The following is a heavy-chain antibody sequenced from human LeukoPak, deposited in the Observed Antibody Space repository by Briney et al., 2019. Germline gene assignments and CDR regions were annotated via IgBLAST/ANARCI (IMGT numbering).Heavy chain of an antibody. CDR1: GGSFSGYY. Sequence: SETLSLTCAVYGGSFSGYYWSWIRQPPGKGLEWIGEIKHSGSTNYNPSLKSRVTISVYTSKNQSSLKMSSLTAAPTAVYYCARGRSKRTGGISDKPTDYWGQGTLVTVSS. J-gene: IGHJ4*02. CDR2: IKHSGST. CDR3: ARGRSKRTGGISDKPTDY. D-gene: IGHD4-23*01. V-gene: IGHV4-34*01.